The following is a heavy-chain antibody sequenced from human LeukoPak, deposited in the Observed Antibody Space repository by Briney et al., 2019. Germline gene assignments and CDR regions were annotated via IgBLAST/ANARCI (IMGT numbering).Heavy chain of an antibody. CDR1: GFTFSSYS. J-gene: IGHJ3*02. CDR3: ARDPYYDSSGYYYGDAFDI. CDR2: ISSSSSYI. V-gene: IGHV3-21*01. D-gene: IGHD3-22*01. Sequence: GGSLRLSCAASGFTFSSYSMNWVRQASGKGLEWVSSISSSSSYIYYADSVKGRFTISRDNAKNSLYLQMNSLRAEDTAVYYCARDPYYDSSGYYYGDAFDIWGQGTMVTVSS.